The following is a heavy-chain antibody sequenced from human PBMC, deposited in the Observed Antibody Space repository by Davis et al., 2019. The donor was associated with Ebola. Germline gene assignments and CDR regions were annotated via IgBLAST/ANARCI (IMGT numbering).Heavy chain of an antibody. J-gene: IGHJ6*02. D-gene: IGHD4-11*01. CDR2: IKPNSGGT. CDR3: ARGSNDRFYYYYGMDV. Sequence: ASVQVSCKASGYTFTGYYMHWVRQAPGQGLEWMGWIKPNSGGTNYAQKFQGRVTMTRDTSISTAYMELSRLRSDDTAVYYCARGSNDRFYYYYGMDVWGQGTTVTVSS. CDR1: GYTFTGYY. V-gene: IGHV1-2*02.